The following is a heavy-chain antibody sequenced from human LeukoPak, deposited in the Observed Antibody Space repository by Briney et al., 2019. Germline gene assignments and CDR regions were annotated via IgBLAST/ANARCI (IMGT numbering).Heavy chain of an antibody. D-gene: IGHD3-9*01. J-gene: IGHJ6*03. CDR3: ARDPLTLYNYYMDV. V-gene: IGHV3-7*01. CDR2: IKHDGSEK. CDR1: GFTFSSYW. Sequence: GSLRLSCAASGFTFSSYWMSWVRQVPGKGLEWVAKIKHDGSEKYYVDSVKGRFTISRDNAKNSLYLQMNSLRAEDTAVYYCARDPLTLYNYYMDVWGKGTTVTVSS.